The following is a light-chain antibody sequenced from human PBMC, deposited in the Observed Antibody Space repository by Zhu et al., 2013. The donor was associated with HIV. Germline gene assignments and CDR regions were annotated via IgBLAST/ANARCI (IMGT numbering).Light chain of an antibody. J-gene: IGKJ1*01. CDR2: GAS. Sequence: ESVLTQSPGTLSLSPGERATLSCRASQSVSSNYLAWYQQRPGQAPRLLIYGASSRATGIPDRFSGSGSGTDFTLTISRLEPEDFAVYYCQQYHSSPTFGQGTKVEVK. CDR1: QSVSSNY. CDR3: QQYHSSPT. V-gene: IGKV3-20*01.